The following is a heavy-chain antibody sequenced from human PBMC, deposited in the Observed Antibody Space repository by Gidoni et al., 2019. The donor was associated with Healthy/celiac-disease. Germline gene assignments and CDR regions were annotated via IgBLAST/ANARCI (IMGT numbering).Heavy chain of an antibody. CDR1: RFTFSSSS. J-gene: IGHJ3*02. CDR3: AISRYGSGSYYPDAFDI. D-gene: IGHD3-10*01. V-gene: IGHV3-21*01. CDR2: ISSSISYT. Sequence: EVQLVESGGGLVKPGGSVRLSCAASRFTFSSSSMNWIRQAPGKGRAWVSSISSSISYTYYADSVKGRFTLSRDNAKHPLYLQMHRLRAEDTAVYYCAISRYGSGSYYPDAFDIWGHGTMVAISS.